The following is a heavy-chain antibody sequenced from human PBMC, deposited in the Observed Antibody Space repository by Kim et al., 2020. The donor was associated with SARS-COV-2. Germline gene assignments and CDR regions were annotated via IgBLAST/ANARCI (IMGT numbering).Heavy chain of an antibody. D-gene: IGHD3-22*01. Sequence: SVKVSCKASGFTFTGYYMHWVRQAPGQGLEWMGRINPNSGGTNYAQKFQGRVTMTRDTSISTAYMELSRLRSDDTAVYYCASQYYDSSGYYWGEDYWGQGTLVTVSS. CDR3: ASQYYDSSGYYWGEDY. V-gene: IGHV1-2*06. CDR1: GFTFTGYY. CDR2: INPNSGGT. J-gene: IGHJ4*02.